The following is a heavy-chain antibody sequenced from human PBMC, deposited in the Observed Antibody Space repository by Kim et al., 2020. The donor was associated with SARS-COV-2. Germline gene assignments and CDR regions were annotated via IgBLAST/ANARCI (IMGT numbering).Heavy chain of an antibody. V-gene: IGHV1-69*04. Sequence: NYEQKLQGRVTITADKSTSTAYMGLGSLRSEDTAVYYCARGEVRTYYYDTWGQGTLVTVSS. CDR3: ARGEVRTYYYDT. J-gene: IGHJ5*02. D-gene: IGHD3-22*01.